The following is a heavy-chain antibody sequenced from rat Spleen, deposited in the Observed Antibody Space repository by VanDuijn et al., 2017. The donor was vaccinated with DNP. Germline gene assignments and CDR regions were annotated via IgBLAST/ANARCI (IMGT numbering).Heavy chain of an antibody. V-gene: IGHV5-31*01. CDR2: ITNSGDST. D-gene: IGHD4-2*01. CDR3: ATPTGSDY. J-gene: IGHJ2*01. Sequence: EVQLVESGGGPVQPGRSLKLSCVASGFIFSNYWMTWIRQAPGKGLEWVASITNSGDSTYYPDSVKGRFTISRDNAKSTLYLQMNSLRSEDTATYYCATPTGSDYWGQGVMVTVSS. CDR1: GFIFSNYW.